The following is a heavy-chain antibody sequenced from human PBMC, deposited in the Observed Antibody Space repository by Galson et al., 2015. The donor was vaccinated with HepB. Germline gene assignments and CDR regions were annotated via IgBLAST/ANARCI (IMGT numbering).Heavy chain of an antibody. D-gene: IGHD3-3*01. CDR2: INAGNGNT. CDR1: GYTFTSYA. CDR3: ARVGLTKRFDP. J-gene: IGHJ5*02. Sequence: SVKVSCKASGYTFTSYAMHWVRQAPGQRLEWMGWINAGNGNTKYSQKLQGRVTITRDTSASTAYMELSSLRSEDTAVYYCARVGLTKRFDPWGQGTLVTVSS. V-gene: IGHV1-3*01.